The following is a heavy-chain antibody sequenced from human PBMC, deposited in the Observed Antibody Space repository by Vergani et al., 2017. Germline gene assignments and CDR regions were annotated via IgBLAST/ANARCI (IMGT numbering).Heavy chain of an antibody. V-gene: IGHV4-61*08. J-gene: IGHJ6*02. CDR2: IYSTGST. CDR1: GGSISTSDDY. D-gene: IGHD3-9*01. CDR3: ARVMYRDEASTGYRLEGMDI. Sequence: QVQLQQWGPGLLKPSQTLSLTCTVSGGSISTSDDYWGWLRQRPGKGLEWIGYIYSTGSTNYNPSLNSRVTMSVDTSKNQFSLKLRSVTAADTAVYFCARVMYRDEASTGYRLEGMDIWGQGTTVTISS.